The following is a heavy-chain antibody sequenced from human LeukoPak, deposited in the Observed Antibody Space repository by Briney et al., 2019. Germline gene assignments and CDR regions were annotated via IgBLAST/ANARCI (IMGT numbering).Heavy chain of an antibody. D-gene: IGHD2-15*01. Sequence: GGSLRLSCAGSEFSFNTYSMNWVRQAPGKGLEWVSSISSSRSYIYYTDSVKGRFTISRDNAKNSLYLQMDSLKTEDTAVYYCTRHDDCSGGSCDSFYYYYMDVWGKGTTVTISS. V-gene: IGHV3-21*04. CDR1: EFSFNTYS. CDR3: TRHDDCSGGSCDSFYYYYMDV. J-gene: IGHJ6*03. CDR2: ISSSRSYI.